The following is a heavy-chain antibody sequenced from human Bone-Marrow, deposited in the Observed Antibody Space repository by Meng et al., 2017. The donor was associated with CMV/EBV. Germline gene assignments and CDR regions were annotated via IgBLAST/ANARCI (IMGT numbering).Heavy chain of an antibody. CDR3: ARVILPGVFDY. CDR2: INHSGST. D-gene: IGHD7-27*01. Sequence: SETLSLTCAVYGGSFSGYYWSWIRQPPGKGLEWIGEINHSGSTNYNPSLKSRVTISVDTSKNQFSLKLSSVTAADTAVYYCARVILPGVFDYWGQGTLVTASS. V-gene: IGHV4-34*01. J-gene: IGHJ4*02. CDR1: GGSFSGYY.